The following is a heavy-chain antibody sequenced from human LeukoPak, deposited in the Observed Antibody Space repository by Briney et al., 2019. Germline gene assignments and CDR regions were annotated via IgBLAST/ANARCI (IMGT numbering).Heavy chain of an antibody. J-gene: IGHJ6*02. CDR3: ARGLLGKSPRPGIAVAGSRAYGMDV. V-gene: IGHV4-39*07. CDR2: IYYSGST. D-gene: IGHD6-19*01. CDR1: GGSISSSSYY. Sequence: SETLSLTCTVSGGSISSSSYYWGWIRQPPGKGLEWIGSIYYSGSTYYNPSLKSRVTISVDTSKNQFSLKLSSVTAADAAVYYCARGLLGKSPRPGIAVAGSRAYGMDVWGQGTTVTVSS.